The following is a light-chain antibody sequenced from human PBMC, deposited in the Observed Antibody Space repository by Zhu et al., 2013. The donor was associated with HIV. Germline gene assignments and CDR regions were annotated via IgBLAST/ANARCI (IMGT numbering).Light chain of an antibody. J-gene: IGKJ4*01. V-gene: IGKV4-1*01. Sequence: DIVMTQSPDSLAVSLGERATINCRSSQSVFYSSNKKNYLAWYQQKPGQPPKLLIYWASTRESGVPDRFSGSGSGTDFSLTISSLQAEDVALYYCQQFYTTPLLTFGGRDQGGDQT. CDR3: QQFYTTPLLT. CDR1: QSVFYSSNKKNY. CDR2: WAS.